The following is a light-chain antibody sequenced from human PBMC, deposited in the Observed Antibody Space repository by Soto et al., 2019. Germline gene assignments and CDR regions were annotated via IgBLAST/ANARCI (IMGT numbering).Light chain of an antibody. V-gene: IGLV2-14*01. CDR1: SSDVGGYNY. J-gene: IGLJ1*01. CDR2: DVS. Sequence: QSVLTQPASVSGSPGQSITISCTGTSSDVGGYNYVSWYQQHPGKAPKLMNYDVSNRPSGVSNRFSGSKSGKTASLNISGFQAEDEADYYCSSYTSSSTLSYVFGTGTKVTVL. CDR3: SSYTSSSTLSYV.